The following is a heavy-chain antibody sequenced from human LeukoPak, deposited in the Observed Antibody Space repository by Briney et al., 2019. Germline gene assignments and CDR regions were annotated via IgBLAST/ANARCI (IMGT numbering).Heavy chain of an antibody. CDR2: IYYSGST. Sequence: SQTLSLTCTVSGGSISSGGYYWSWIRQHPGKGLEGIGYIYYSGSTYYNPSLKSRVTISVDTSKNQFSLKLSSVTAADTAVYYCAREGDDEGYCSGGSCYSFDPWGQGTLVTVSS. CDR3: AREGDDEGYCSGGSCYSFDP. V-gene: IGHV4-31*03. D-gene: IGHD2-15*01. CDR1: GGSISSGGYY. J-gene: IGHJ5*02.